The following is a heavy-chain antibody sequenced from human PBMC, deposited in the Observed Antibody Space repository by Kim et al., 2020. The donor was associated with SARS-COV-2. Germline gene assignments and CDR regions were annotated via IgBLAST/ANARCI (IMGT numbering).Heavy chain of an antibody. J-gene: IGHJ4*02. V-gene: IGHV3-23*01. CDR3: AKDRYYGSGARSYFDY. CDR1: GFTFSSYA. D-gene: IGHD3-10*01. Sequence: GGSLRLSCAASGFTFSSYAMSWVRQAPGKGLEWVSAISGSGGSTYYADSVKGRFTISRDNSKNTLYLQMNSLRAEDTAVYYCAKDRYYGSGARSYFDYWGQGTLVTVSS. CDR2: ISGSGGST.